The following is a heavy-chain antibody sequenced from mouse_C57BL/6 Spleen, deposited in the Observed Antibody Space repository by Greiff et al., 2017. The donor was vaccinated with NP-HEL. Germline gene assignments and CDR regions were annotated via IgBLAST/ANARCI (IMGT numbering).Heavy chain of an antibody. V-gene: IGHV5-6*02. J-gene: IGHJ1*03. CDR1: GFTFSSYG. D-gene: IGHD1-1*01. CDR2: ISSGGSYT. Sequence: DVKLVESGGDLVKPGGSLKLSCAASGFTFSSYGMSWVRQTPDKRLEWVATISSGGSYTYYPDSVKGRFTISRDNAKNTLYLQMSSLKSEDTAMYYCARQVGYFDVWGTGTTVTVSS. CDR3: ARQVGYFDV.